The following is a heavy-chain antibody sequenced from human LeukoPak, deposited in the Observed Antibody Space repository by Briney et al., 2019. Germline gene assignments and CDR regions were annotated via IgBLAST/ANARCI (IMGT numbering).Heavy chain of an antibody. V-gene: IGHV1-2*02. CDR2: IHPHSGGT. D-gene: IGHD5-18*01. CDR3: ARLGTGYSLSY. CDR1: GYSXTAYS. J-gene: IGHJ4*02. Sequence: GASVKVSCKASGYSXTAYSIVWVRQAPGQGLEWMGWIHPHSGGTEYVKRFQGRVTMTRDTAISTAYMEVNSLGNDDAAVYYCARLGTGYSLSYWGQGTQVIVSS.